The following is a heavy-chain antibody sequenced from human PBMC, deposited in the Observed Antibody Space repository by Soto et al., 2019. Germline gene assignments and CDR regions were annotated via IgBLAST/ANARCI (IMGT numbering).Heavy chain of an antibody. J-gene: IGHJ3*02. Sequence: QVQLVESGGGVVQPGRSLRLSCAASGFTFSSYGMHWVRQAPGKGLEWVAVIWYDGSNKYYADSVKGRFTISRDNSKNTLYLQMNSLRAEDTAVYYCARDLEVFVEVDLDAFDIWGQGTMVTVSS. CDR2: IWYDGSNK. V-gene: IGHV3-33*01. D-gene: IGHD2-2*01. CDR3: ARDLEVFVEVDLDAFDI. CDR1: GFTFSSYG.